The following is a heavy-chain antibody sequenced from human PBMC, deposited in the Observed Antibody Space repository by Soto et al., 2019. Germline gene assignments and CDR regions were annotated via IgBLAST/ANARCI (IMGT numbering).Heavy chain of an antibody. CDR3: APWEPSNNWFAP. J-gene: IGHJ5*02. CDR2: IYWDDDK. Sequence: QITLKESGPTLVKPTQTLTLTCTFSGFSLSTSGVGVGWIRQPPGKALEWLALIYWDDDKRYSPSLKSRLTLTKDTSKNQVVLTMTNMDPVDTATYYCAPWEPSNNWFAPWGQGTLVTVSS. CDR1: GFSLSTSGVG. D-gene: IGHD1-26*01. V-gene: IGHV2-5*02.